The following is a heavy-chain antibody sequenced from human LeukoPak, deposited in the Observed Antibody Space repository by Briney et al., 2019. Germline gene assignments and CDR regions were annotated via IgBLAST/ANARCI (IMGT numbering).Heavy chain of an antibody. Sequence: GGSLRLSCAASGFTFSSYWMSWVRQAPGKGLEWVAVISYDGSNKYYADSVKGRFTISRDNSKNTLYLQMNSLRAEDTAVYYCAREFCGGDCYWRFEQYFQHWGQGTLVTVSS. D-gene: IGHD2-21*02. CDR3: AREFCGGDCYWRFEQYFQH. CDR1: GFTFSSYW. V-gene: IGHV3-30-3*01. J-gene: IGHJ1*01. CDR2: ISYDGSNK.